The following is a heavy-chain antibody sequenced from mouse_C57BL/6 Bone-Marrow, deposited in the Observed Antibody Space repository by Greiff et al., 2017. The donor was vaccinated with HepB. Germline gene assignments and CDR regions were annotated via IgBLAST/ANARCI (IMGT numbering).Heavy chain of an antibody. CDR1: GFTFTDYY. Sequence: EVMLVESGGGLVQPGGSLSLSCAASGFTFTDYYMSWVRQPPGKALEWLGFIRNKANGYTTEYSASVKGRFTISRDNSQSILYLQMNALRAEDSATYYCARSHYYGSSYDWYFDVWGTGTTVTVSS. D-gene: IGHD1-1*01. CDR2: IRNKANGYTT. V-gene: IGHV7-3*01. J-gene: IGHJ1*03. CDR3: ARSHYYGSSYDWYFDV.